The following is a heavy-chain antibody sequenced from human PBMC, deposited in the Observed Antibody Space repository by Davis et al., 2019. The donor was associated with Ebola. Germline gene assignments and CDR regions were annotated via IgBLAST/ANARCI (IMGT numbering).Heavy chain of an antibody. V-gene: IGHV4-59*08. CDR2: IYYSGIT. D-gene: IGHD5-18*01. CDR3: ARAQLWLHY. J-gene: IGHJ4*02. CDR1: GGSISSYY. Sequence: MPSETLSLTCTVSGGSISSYYWSWIRQPPGKGLEWIGYIYYSGITNYNPSLKSRVTISVDTSKNQFSLKLSSVTAADTAVYYCARAQLWLHYWGQGTLVTVSS.